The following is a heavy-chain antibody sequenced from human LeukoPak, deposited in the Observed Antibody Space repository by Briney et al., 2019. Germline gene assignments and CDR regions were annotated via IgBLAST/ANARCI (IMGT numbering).Heavy chain of an antibody. Sequence: GGSLRLSCVASGFTLSNYWMTWVRPAPGKGREWVANLKQDGTEKYYVDSVKGRFTISRDNAKNSLYLQMNSLRAEDTAVYYCRYGSGIYSFDYWGQGTLVTVSS. CDR3: RYGSGIYSFDY. D-gene: IGHD3-10*01. V-gene: IGHV3-7*02. CDR1: GFTLSNYW. J-gene: IGHJ4*02. CDR2: LKQDGTEK.